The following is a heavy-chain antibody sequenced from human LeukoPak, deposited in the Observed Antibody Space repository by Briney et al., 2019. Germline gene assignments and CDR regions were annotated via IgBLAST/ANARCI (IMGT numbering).Heavy chain of an antibody. J-gene: IGHJ4*02. V-gene: IGHV1-69*04. Sequence: SVKVSCKASGGTFSSYAISWVRQAPGQGLEWMGRIIPILGIANYAQKFRGRVTITADKSTSTAYMELSSLRSEDTAVYYCARVVSGYDSVGYWGQGTLVTVPS. D-gene: IGHD3-22*01. CDR2: IIPILGIA. CDR3: ARVVSGYDSVGY. CDR1: GGTFSSYA.